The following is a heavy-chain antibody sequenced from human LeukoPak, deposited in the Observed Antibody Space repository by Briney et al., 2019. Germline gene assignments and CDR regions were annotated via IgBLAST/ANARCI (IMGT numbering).Heavy chain of an antibody. V-gene: IGHV3-21*01. Sequence: GGSLRLSCAASGFTFSSYSMNWVRQAPGKGLEWVSSISSSSSYIYYADSVKGRFTISRDNAKNSLYLQMNSLRAEDTAVYYCAGDITPFNNPPTGIDYWGQGTLVTVSS. J-gene: IGHJ4*02. D-gene: IGHD1-14*01. CDR2: ISSSSSYI. CDR1: GFTFSSYS. CDR3: AGDITPFNNPPTGIDY.